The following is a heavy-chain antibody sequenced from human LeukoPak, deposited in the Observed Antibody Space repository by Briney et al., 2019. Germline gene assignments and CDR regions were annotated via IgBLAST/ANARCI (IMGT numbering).Heavy chain of an antibody. CDR3: ARDAKYYYGSRTYFFFEY. Sequence: SETLSLTCTVSGGSIRRSSYYWGWIRQPPGKGLEWIGSMYYSGSTYYNPSLKSRVTISVDTSKNQFSLKLSSVTAADTAIYYCARDAKYYYGSRTYFFFEYWGQGTLLSVSS. CDR2: MYYSGST. D-gene: IGHD3-10*01. J-gene: IGHJ4*02. CDR1: GGSIRRSSYY. V-gene: IGHV4-39*07.